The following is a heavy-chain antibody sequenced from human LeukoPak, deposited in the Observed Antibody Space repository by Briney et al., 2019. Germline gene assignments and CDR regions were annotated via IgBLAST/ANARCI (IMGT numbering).Heavy chain of an antibody. CDR2: IYSGGST. CDR3: AKSSRTMYYYDSSGYYYVGYFDY. J-gene: IGHJ4*02. Sequence: GGSLRLSCAASGFTVSSNYMSWVRQAPGKGLEWVSVIYSGGSTYYADSVKGRFTISRDNSKNTLYLQMNSLRAEDTAVYYCAKSSRTMYYYDSSGYYYVGYFDYWGQGTLVTVSS. CDR1: GFTVSSNY. D-gene: IGHD3-22*01. V-gene: IGHV3-53*01.